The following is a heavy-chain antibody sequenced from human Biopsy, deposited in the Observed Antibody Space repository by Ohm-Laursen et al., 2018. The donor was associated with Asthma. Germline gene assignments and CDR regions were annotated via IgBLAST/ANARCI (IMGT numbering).Heavy chain of an antibody. D-gene: IGHD3-3*01. CDR2: LSPMLGRP. V-gene: IGHV1-69*08. CDR3: SRAVTILQEWSGGMDV. CDR1: GDAFATYT. Sequence: SSVKVSCNASGDAFATYTYSWVRQAPGQGLEWLGGLSPMLGRPNYAERFQGRVTITADRSTSTAYMELSSLTIEDTAVYYCSRAVTILQEWSGGMDVWGQGTTVTVSS. J-gene: IGHJ6*02.